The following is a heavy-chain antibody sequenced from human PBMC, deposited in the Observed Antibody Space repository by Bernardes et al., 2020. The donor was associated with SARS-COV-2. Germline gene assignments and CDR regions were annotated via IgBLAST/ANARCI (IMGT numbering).Heavy chain of an antibody. D-gene: IGHD3-22*01. Sequence: GGSLRLSCAASGFTFSSYAMHWVRQAPGKGLEWVAYIWNDGSNKHYVDPVKGRFIISRDNSKNTLYLQMNSLRAEDTAVYYCARDREISGYVSSDYWGQGTLVTVSS. V-gene: IGHV3-33*01. CDR2: IWNDGSNK. CDR1: GFTFSSYA. CDR3: ARDREISGYVSSDY. J-gene: IGHJ4*02.